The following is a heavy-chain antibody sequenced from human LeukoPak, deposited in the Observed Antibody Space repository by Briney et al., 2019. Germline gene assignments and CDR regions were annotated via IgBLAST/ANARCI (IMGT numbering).Heavy chain of an antibody. CDR3: ARSHVTKRSYYDILTGYHKGAFDI. J-gene: IGHJ3*02. CDR1: DYSISSGYY. Sequence: PSETLSLTCSVSDYSISSGYYWGWLRQSPGKGLEWIGSIYHSGSTYYNPSLKSRVTISVDTSKNQFSLKLSSVTAADTAVYYCARSHVTKRSYYDILTGYHKGAFDIWGQGTMVTVSS. CDR2: IYHSGST. V-gene: IGHV4-38-2*02. D-gene: IGHD3-9*01.